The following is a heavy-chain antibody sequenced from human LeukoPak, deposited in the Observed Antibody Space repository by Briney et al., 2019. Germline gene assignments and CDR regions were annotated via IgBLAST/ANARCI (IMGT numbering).Heavy chain of an antibody. D-gene: IGHD2/OR15-2a*01. CDR2: IYHSGST. J-gene: IGHJ6*04. CDR1: GGSISSSNW. CDR3: ARDRRRASMGYYYYGMDV. Sequence: SGTLSLTCAVSGGSISSSNWWSWVRQPPGKGLEWIGEIYHSGSTNYNPSLKSRVTISVDKSKNQFSLKLSSVTAADTAVYYCARDRRRASMGYYYYGMDVWGKGTTVTVSS. V-gene: IGHV4-4*02.